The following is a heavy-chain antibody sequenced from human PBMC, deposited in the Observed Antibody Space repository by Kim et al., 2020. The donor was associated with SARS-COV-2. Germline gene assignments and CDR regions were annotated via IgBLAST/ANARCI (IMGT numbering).Heavy chain of an antibody. J-gene: IGHJ5*02. CDR1: GFTFSNYW. V-gene: IGHV3-74*01. Sequence: GGSLRLSCEAYGFTFSNYWMNWVRQGPGKGLVWVSRINSDGGDTHYADSVKGRFTISRDNAENTLHLQLNSLGVEDTAIYYCARGTFQQGFDPWGQGTLVTVSS. CDR2: INSDGGDT. CDR3: ARGTFQQGFDP.